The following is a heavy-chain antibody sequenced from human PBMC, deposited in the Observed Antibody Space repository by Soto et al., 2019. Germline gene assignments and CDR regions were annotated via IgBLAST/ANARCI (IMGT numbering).Heavy chain of an antibody. Sequence: QVQLVESGGGVVQPGRSLRLSCAASGFTFSSYGMHWVRQAPGKGLEWVAVIWYDGSNKYYADSVKGRFTISRDNSKNTLYLQMNSLRAEDTAVYYCARSYGSGVMPNWGQGTLVTVSS. J-gene: IGHJ4*02. D-gene: IGHD3-10*01. CDR2: IWYDGSNK. CDR1: GFTFSSYG. CDR3: ARSYGSGVMPN. V-gene: IGHV3-33*01.